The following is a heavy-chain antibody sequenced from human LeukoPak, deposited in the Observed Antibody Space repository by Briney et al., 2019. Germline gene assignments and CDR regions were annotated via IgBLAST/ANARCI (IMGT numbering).Heavy chain of an antibody. CDR1: GGSISSYY. V-gene: IGHV4-59*01. CDR3: ARGPLYSYGSSLDY. J-gene: IGHJ4*02. D-gene: IGHD5-18*01. CDR2: IYYSGST. Sequence: PSETLSLTCTVSGGSISSYYWSWIRQPPGKGLEWIGYIYYSGSTNYNPSLKSRVTISVDTSKNQFSLKLSSVTAADTAVYYCARGPLYSYGSSLDYWGQGTLVTVSS.